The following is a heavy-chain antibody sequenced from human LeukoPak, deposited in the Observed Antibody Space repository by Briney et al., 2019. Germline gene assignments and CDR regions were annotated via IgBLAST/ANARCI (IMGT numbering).Heavy chain of an antibody. Sequence: PGGSLRLSCAASGYSISSYDMNWVRQAPGKGLEWVSSISTSSTFIYYPYSVKGRFTISRDNAKNSLYLQMNSLSAEDTAVYYCARADCSSSTFYLRSSWFDPWGQGTLVTVSS. CDR1: GYSISSYD. V-gene: IGHV3-21*01. J-gene: IGHJ5*02. D-gene: IGHD2/OR15-2a*01. CDR2: ISTSSTFI. CDR3: ARADCSSSTFYLRSSWFDP.